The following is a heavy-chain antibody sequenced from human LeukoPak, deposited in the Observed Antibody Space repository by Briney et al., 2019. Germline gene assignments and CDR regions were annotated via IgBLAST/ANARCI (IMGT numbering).Heavy chain of an antibody. J-gene: IGHJ6*02. CDR2: ISYDGSNE. V-gene: IGHV3-30*18. CDR1: GFTFSSYG. D-gene: IGHD6-13*01. Sequence: GRSLRLSCAASGFTFSSYGMHWVRQAPGKGLEWVAVISYDGSNEYYADSVKGRFTISRDNSKNTLYLQMNSLRAEDTAVYYCAKKVVSSSWSMDVWGQGTTVTVSS. CDR3: AKKVVSSSWSMDV.